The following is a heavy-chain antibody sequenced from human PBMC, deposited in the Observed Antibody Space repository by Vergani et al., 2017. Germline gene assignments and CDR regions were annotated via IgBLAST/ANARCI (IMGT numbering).Heavy chain of an antibody. CDR1: GGSISSYY. D-gene: IGHD1-1*01. CDR3: ARDGQPNGYFDL. V-gene: IGHV4-59*01. J-gene: IGHJ2*01. Sequence: QVQLQESGPGLVKPSETLSLTCTVSGGSISSYYWSWIRQPPGKGLEWIGYIYYSGSTNYNPSLKSRVTISVATSKNQFSLKLRAVTAADTAVYYCARDGQPNGYFDLWGRGTLVTVSS. CDR2: IYYSGST.